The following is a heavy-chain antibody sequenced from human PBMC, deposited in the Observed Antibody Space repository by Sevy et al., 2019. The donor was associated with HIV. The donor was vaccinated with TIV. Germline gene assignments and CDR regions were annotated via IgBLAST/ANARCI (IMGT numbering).Heavy chain of an antibody. D-gene: IGHD5-18*01. CDR1: GFSFSSYA. J-gene: IGHJ4*02. Sequence: GGSLRLSCAASGFSFSSYALHWVRQAPGKGLEYVSAISSNGGSTYYADSVKGRFTISRDYSKNTLYLQMGSLRAEDMAVYYCAREGVGGYSYSLDYWGQGTLVTVSS. CDR3: AREGVGGYSYSLDY. V-gene: IGHV3-64*02. CDR2: ISSNGGST.